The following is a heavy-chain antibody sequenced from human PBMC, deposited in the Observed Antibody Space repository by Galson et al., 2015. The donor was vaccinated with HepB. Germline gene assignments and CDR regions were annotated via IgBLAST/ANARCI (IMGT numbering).Heavy chain of an antibody. Sequence: SVKVSCKASGFTFTSSAVQWVRQARGQRLEWIGWIVVGSGNTNYAQKFQERVTITRDMSTSTAYMELSSLRSEDTAVYYCAADLNYDYIWGSYRQRYFDYWGQGTLVTVSS. V-gene: IGHV1-58*01. CDR1: GFTFTSSA. CDR3: AADLNYDYIWGSYRQRYFDY. J-gene: IGHJ4*02. CDR2: IVVGSGNT. D-gene: IGHD3-16*02.